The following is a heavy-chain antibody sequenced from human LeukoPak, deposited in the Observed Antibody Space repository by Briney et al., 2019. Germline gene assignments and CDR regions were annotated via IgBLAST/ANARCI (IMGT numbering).Heavy chain of an antibody. J-gene: IGHJ3*02. CDR3: ASQVVVVAAYNDAFDI. Sequence: GGSLRLSCAASGFTFSSYAMSWVRQAPGKGLEWVSAISGSGGSTYYADSVKGRFTISRDNSKNTLYLQMNSLRAEDTAVFYCASQVVVVAAYNDAFDIWGQGTMVTVSS. V-gene: IGHV3-23*01. CDR2: ISGSGGST. D-gene: IGHD2-15*01. CDR1: GFTFSSYA.